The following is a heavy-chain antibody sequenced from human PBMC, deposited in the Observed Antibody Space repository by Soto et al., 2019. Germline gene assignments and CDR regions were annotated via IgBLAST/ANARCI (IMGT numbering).Heavy chain of an antibody. CDR2: IYYSGST. D-gene: IGHD2-15*01. Sequence: SETLSLTCTVSGGSISSSSYYWGWIRQPPGKGLEWIGSIYYSGSTYYNPSLKSRVTISIDTSKNQFSLKLSSVTAADTAVYYCARVSVVAATSGGFDPWGQGTLVTVSS. V-gene: IGHV4-39*01. CDR1: GGSISSSSYY. J-gene: IGHJ5*02. CDR3: ARVSVVAATSGGFDP.